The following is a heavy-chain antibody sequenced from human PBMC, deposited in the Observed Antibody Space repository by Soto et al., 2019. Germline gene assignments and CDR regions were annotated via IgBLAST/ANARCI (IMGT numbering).Heavy chain of an antibody. V-gene: IGHV3-15*01. Sequence: VQLVQSGGGLVKPGESLRLACAASGFTISNAWMIWVRQAPGKGLEWVGRVKRQSDGGTMDYAPPVKGRFTISRDFSKNMFYLQMNSLKTEDTDVYYCATGYYDGSAYHGDDAFDFWGQGTMVTVSS. CDR2: VKRQSDGGTM. CDR1: GFTISNAW. D-gene: IGHD3-22*01. J-gene: IGHJ3*01. CDR3: ATGYYDGSAYHGDDAFDF.